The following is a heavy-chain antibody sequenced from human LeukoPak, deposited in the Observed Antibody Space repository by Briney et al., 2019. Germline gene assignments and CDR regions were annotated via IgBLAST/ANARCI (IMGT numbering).Heavy chain of an antibody. J-gene: IGHJ5*02. V-gene: IGHV3-30*02. D-gene: IGHD6-19*01. CDR2: IRYDGSNK. Sequence: GGSLRLSCAASGFTFSSYGMHWVRQAPGEGLEWVAFIRYDGSNKYYADSVKGRFTISRDNSKNTLYLQMNSLRAEDTAVYYCAKYSVAVAGFDPWGQGTLVTVSS. CDR3: AKYSVAVAGFDP. CDR1: GFTFSSYG.